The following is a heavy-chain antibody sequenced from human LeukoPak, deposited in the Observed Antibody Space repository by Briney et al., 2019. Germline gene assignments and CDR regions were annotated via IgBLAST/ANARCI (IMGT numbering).Heavy chain of an antibody. V-gene: IGHV4-4*07. CDR2: IYTSGST. CDR1: GGSISSYY. Sequence: SETLSLTCTVSGGSISSYYWSWIRQPAGKGLEWIGRIYTSGSTNYNPSLKSRVTMSVDTSKNRFSLKLSSVTAADTAVYYCARHYDFWSGNNFGFDYWGQGTLVTVSS. CDR3: ARHYDFWSGNNFGFDY. D-gene: IGHD3-3*01. J-gene: IGHJ4*02.